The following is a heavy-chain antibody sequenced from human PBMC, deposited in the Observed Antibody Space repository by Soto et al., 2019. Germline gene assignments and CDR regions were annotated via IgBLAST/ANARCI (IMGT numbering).Heavy chain of an antibody. V-gene: IGHV4-31*03. CDR3: ARRGGSSSGYYYYAFDV. Sequence: SETLSLTCSVSSDSMNSGGYYWSWIRQHPGKGLEWIGYIYSNGDTYYNPSLKSRVTISVDMSKNQFSLNLTSVTGADTAVYYCARRGGSSSGYYYYAFDVWGQGTTVTVSS. CDR2: IYSNGDT. CDR1: SDSMNSGGYY. J-gene: IGHJ6*02. D-gene: IGHD6-6*01.